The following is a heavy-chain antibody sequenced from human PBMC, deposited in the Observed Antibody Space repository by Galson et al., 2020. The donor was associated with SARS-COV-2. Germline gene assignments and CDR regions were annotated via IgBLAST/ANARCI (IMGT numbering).Heavy chain of an antibody. CDR1: GFTFTRYA. D-gene: IGHD6-13*01. J-gene: IGHJ3*01. CDR3: AKLYGSSYPGDAFDF. Sequence: GESLKISCAASGFTFTRYAMSWVRQAPGKGLEWVSAISGSGGATYHAASVKGRFTISRDNSKNMIYLQMNSLRAGDTAVYYCAKLYGSSYPGDAFDFWGQGTMVTVSS. CDR2: ISGSGGAT. V-gene: IGHV3-23*01.